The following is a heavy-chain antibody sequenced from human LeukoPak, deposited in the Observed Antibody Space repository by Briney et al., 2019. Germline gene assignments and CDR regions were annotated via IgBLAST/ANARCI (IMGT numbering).Heavy chain of an antibody. J-gene: IGHJ3*02. D-gene: IGHD6-19*01. V-gene: IGHV4-31*03. CDR2: IYYSGST. Sequence: SETLSLTCTVSGGSISNGGYYWSWIRQHPGKGLEWIGYIYYSGSTYYNPSLKSRVTISVDTSKNQFSLKLSSVTAADTAVYYCARESPYSSGFGDAFDIWGQGTMVTVSS. CDR1: GGSISNGGYY. CDR3: ARESPYSSGFGDAFDI.